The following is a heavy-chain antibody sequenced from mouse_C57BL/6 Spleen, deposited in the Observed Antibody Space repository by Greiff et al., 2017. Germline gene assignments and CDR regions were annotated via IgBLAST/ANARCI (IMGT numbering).Heavy chain of an antibody. CDR2: ISSGGSYT. CDR1: GFTFSSYG. D-gene: IGHD2-1*01. V-gene: IGHV5-6*02. CDR3: ARLYYVNYRYFEV. Sequence: DVKLVESGGDLVKPGGSLKLSCAASGFTFSSYGMSWVRQTPDKRLEWVATISSGGSYTYYPDSVKGRFTISRDNAKNTLYLQMSSLKSEDTAMYYCARLYYVNYRYFEVWGTGTTVTVSS. J-gene: IGHJ1*03.